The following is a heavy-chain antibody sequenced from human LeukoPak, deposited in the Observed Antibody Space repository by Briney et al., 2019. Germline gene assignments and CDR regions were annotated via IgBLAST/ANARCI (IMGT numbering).Heavy chain of an antibody. Sequence: GGSLRLSCAASGFTFSSYAMHWVRQAPGKGLEWVAVISYDGSNKYYADSVKGRFTISRDNSKNTLYLQMNSLRAEDTAVYYCARDYYDSSGYYYDAFDIWGQGTMVTVSS. CDR3: ARDYYDSSGYYYDAFDI. CDR2: ISYDGSNK. D-gene: IGHD3-22*01. J-gene: IGHJ3*02. CDR1: GFTFSSYA. V-gene: IGHV3-30-3*01.